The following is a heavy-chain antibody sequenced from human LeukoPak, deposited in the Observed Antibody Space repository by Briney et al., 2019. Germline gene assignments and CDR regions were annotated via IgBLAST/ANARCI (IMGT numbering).Heavy chain of an antibody. CDR1: GGSIRCYY. D-gene: IGHD1-26*01. CDR3: ARQLEGGSYPLDH. Sequence: PSETLSLTCTVSGGSIRCYYGSWIRQPPGKGLEWIAHIHDSGSTSYNPSLKRRLTMSVDTSKNQFSLRLSSVTAADTAVYYCARQLEGGSYPLDHWGQGTLVTVSS. V-gene: IGHV4-59*08. J-gene: IGHJ4*02. CDR2: IHDSGST.